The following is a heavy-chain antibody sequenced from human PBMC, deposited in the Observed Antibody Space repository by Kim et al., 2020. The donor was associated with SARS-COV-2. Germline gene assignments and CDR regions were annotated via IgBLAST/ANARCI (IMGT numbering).Heavy chain of an antibody. J-gene: IGHJ4*02. V-gene: IGHV3-30*01. CDR3: ARDYKATVTTCALCDY. Sequence: DSVKGRLTTSRDNSKSTLNLQRNSMRAEDTAVYYCARDYKATVTTCALCDYWGQGTLVTVSS. D-gene: IGHD4-17*01.